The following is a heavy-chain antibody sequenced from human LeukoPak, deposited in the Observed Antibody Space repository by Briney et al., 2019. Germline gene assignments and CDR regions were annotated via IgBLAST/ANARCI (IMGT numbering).Heavy chain of an antibody. D-gene: IGHD1-26*01. CDR2: ISAYNGNT. CDR1: GYTFTSYG. J-gene: IGHJ4*02. V-gene: IGHV1-18*01. CDR3: ARSRGGIVGATFSRTFDY. Sequence: PEASVTVSCKASGYTFTSYGISWVRQAPGQGLEWMGWISAYNGNTNYAQKLQGRVTMTTDTSTSTAYMELRGLRSDDTAVYYCARSRGGIVGATFSRTFDYWGQGTLVTVSS.